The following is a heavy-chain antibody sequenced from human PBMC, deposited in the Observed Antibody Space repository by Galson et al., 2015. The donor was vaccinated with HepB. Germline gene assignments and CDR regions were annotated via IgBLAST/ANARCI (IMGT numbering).Heavy chain of an antibody. D-gene: IGHD2-21*01. J-gene: IGHJ3*02. Sequence: SLRLSCAASGFTLSHHWMHWVRQFPGKGLVWVSHISGDGGETLYANSVKGRFTISRDNAKNMVYLQMNGLRADDTGIYFCVTYSSALPADAMDMWGQGTMVVVSS. V-gene: IGHV3-74*01. CDR1: GFTLSHHW. CDR2: ISGDGGET. CDR3: VTYSSALPADAMDM.